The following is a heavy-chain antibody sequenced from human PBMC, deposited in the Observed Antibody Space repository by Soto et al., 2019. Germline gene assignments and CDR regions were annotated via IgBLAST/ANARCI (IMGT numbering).Heavy chain of an antibody. CDR3: ALSLHLYAFDY. CDR2: IYWDDDK. CDR1: GFSLSTSGVG. V-gene: IGHV2-5*02. J-gene: IGHJ4*02. D-gene: IGHD4-17*01. Sequence: QITLKESGPTLVKPTQTLTLTCTFSGFSLSTSGVGVGWIRQPPGKALEWLALIYWDDDKRYSPSLKSRLTITKDTSKNQVVLTLTNMDPVDTATYHCALSLHLYAFDYWGQGTLVTVSS.